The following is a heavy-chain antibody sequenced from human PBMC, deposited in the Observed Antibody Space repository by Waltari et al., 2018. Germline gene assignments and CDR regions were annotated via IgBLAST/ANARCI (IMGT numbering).Heavy chain of an antibody. J-gene: IGHJ4*02. CDR1: GFTFSSYA. CDR2: IYSGGST. CDR3: AKDRGSSWYFDY. D-gene: IGHD6-13*01. V-gene: IGHV3-23*03. Sequence: EVQLLESGGGLVQPGGSLRLSCAASGFTFSSYAMSWVRQAPGKGLEWVSVIYSGGSTYYADSVKGRFTISRDNSKNSLYLQMNSLRAEDTALYYCAKDRGSSWYFDYWGQGTLVTVSS.